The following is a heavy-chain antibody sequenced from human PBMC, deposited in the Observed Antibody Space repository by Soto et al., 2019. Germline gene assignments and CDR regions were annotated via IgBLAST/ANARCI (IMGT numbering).Heavy chain of an antibody. CDR1: GGSISSGDYY. CDR2: IYYSGST. CDR3: AIDGGNPVYFDY. D-gene: IGHD2-15*01. J-gene: IGHJ4*02. Sequence: QVQLQESGPGLVKPSQTLSLTCTVSGGSISSGDYYWSWIRQPPGKGLEWIGYIYYSGSTYYNPSLKSRVXXXLXXSTNQFSLKLSSVTAADTAVYYCAIDGGNPVYFDYWGQGTLVTVSS. V-gene: IGHV4-30-4*01.